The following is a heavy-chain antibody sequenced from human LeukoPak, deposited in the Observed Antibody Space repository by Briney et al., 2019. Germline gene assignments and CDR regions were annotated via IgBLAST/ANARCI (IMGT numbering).Heavy chain of an antibody. CDR1: GGSFSGYY. D-gene: IGHD3-10*01. CDR3: ARFGPYYYGSGSSTHKNWFDP. J-gene: IGHJ5*02. V-gene: IGHV4-34*01. Sequence: SETLSLTCAVYGGSFSGYYWSWIRQPPGKGLEWIGEINHSGSTNYNPPLKSRVTISVDTSKNQFSLKLSSVTAADTAVYYCARFGPYYYGSGSSTHKNWFDPWGQGTLVTVSS. CDR2: INHSGST.